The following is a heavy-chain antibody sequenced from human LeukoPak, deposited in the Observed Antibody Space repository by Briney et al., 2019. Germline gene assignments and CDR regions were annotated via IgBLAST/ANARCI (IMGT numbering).Heavy chain of an antibody. J-gene: IGHJ4*02. Sequence: SETLSLTCTVSGGSISSRTYYWGWIRQPPGKGLEWIGSIYYTGSTFYNPSLKSRVTLSVDTSKNQFSLKLSSVTAADTAVYYCARGGYSYRALYRARFDYWGQGALVTVSS. V-gene: IGHV4-39*07. CDR1: GGSISSRTYY. CDR2: IYYTGST. D-gene: IGHD5-18*01. CDR3: ARGGYSYRALYRARFDY.